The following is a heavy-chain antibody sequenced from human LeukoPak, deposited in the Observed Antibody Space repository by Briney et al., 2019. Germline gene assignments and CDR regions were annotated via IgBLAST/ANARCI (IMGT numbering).Heavy chain of an antibody. CDR1: GGSISSYY. J-gene: IGHJ4*02. D-gene: IGHD6-13*01. CDR3: AREVGAAAVHFDY. CDR2: IYYSGST. V-gene: IGHV4-59*01. Sequence: SEILSLTCTVSGGSISSYYWSWIRQPPGKGLEWIGYIYYSGSTNYNPSLKSRVTISVDTSKNQFSLKLSSVTAADTAVYYCAREVGAAAVHFDYWGQGTLVTVSS.